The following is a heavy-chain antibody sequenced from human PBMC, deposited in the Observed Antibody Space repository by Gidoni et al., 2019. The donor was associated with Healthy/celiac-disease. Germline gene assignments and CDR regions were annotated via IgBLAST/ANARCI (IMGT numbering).Heavy chain of an antibody. CDR3: AKGHRRYCSGGSCPRVSWFDP. V-gene: IGHV4-34*01. CDR1: GGSFSGYY. J-gene: IGHJ5*02. CDR2: INHSGSS. Sequence: QVQLQQWGAGLLKPSETLSLTCAVYGGSFSGYYWSWIRQHPGKGLEWIGEINHSGSSNYNPSLKSLVTISVDTSKNQFSLKLSSVTAADTAVYYSAKGHRRYCSGGSCPRVSWFDPWGQGTLVTVSS. D-gene: IGHD2-15*01.